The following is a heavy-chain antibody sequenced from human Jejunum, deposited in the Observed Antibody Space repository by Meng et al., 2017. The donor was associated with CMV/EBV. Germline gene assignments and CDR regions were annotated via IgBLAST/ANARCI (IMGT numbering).Heavy chain of an antibody. D-gene: IGHD2-15*01. Sequence: FRTYAMHWVRQAPGKGLEWVSSIRPSGAGTYYVDSVQGRFTITRDNSKSTLYLQMNNLRVEDTAVYYCAKVNFCNGGSCNELDYWGQGTLVTVSS. V-gene: IGHV3-23*01. J-gene: IGHJ4*02. CDR2: IRPSGAGT. CDR3: AKVNFCNGGSCNELDY. CDR1: FRTYA.